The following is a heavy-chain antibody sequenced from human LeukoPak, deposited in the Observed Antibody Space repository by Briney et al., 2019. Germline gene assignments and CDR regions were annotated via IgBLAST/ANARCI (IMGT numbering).Heavy chain of an antibody. CDR1: GFTFSSHA. CDR3: AKARRKNYGSGSYVFDY. V-gene: IGHV3-30*04. CDR2: ISYDGSNK. D-gene: IGHD3-10*01. Sequence: GGSLRLSCAASGFTFSSHAMNWVRQAPGKGLEWVAVISYDGSNKYYVDSVKGRFTISRDNSKNTLYLQMNSLRAEDTALYYCAKARRKNYGSGSYVFDYWGQGTLVTVSS. J-gene: IGHJ4*02.